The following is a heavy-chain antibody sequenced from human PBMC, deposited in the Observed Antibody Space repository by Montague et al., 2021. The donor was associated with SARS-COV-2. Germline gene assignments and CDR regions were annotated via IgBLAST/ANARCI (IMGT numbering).Heavy chain of an antibody. V-gene: IGHV4-4*08. CDR3: ATLTQSNGDF. D-gene: IGHD4/OR15-4a*01. CDR1: SDSINSSY. J-gene: IGHJ4*02. CDR2: VYFSGTT. Sequence: SETLSLTCTVSSDSINSSYWGWIRQPPGKRLEWLGYVYFSGTTTYNPSLTRRIAISVDTSKNQFPLRLDSVTAADTAIYFCATLTQSNGDFWGQGARVTVS.